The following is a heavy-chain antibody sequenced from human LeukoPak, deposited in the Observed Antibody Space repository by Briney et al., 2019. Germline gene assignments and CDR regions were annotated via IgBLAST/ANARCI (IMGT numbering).Heavy chain of an antibody. Sequence: GGSLRLSCAASGFTVNIYAMTWVRQAPGRGLEWVATISGSGESTYYVDSVKGRFTFSRDNSKNTLYLQMNSLRAEDTAVYYCAKLHLTGVPGCYFAVGGRGALVTVSS. CDR1: GFTVNIYA. CDR3: AKLHLTGVPGCYFAV. CDR2: ISGSGEST. D-gene: IGHD7-27*01. V-gene: IGHV3-23*01. J-gene: IGHJ2*01.